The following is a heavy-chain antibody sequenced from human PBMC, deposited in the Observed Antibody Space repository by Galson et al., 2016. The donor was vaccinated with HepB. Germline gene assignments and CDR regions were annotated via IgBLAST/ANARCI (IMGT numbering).Heavy chain of an antibody. V-gene: IGHV1-18*04. Sequence: SVKVSCKDSGDTLGRSGVTWVRQAPGQGLEWMGWISSHNGNTNYAQRFHGRVTMTTDRSTRTAYMELRSLRSDHTAVYFCAAEVGGYLDYWGQGTLVTVSP. CDR1: GDTLGRSG. D-gene: IGHD3-16*02. CDR3: AAEVGGYLDY. J-gene: IGHJ4*02. CDR2: ISSHNGNT.